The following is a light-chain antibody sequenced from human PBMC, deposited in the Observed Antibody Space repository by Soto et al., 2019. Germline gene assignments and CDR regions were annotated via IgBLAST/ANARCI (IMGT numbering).Light chain of an antibody. J-gene: IGLJ1*01. CDR2: DSD. CDR1: SSNIAANS. CDR3: GAWDTSLTVYV. Sequence: QSVLTQPPSVSAAPGQEVTISCSGSSSNIAANSVSWYQHLPGTAPKLLIYDSDRRPSGIPARFSGSKSGTSATLGITGLQTGDEADYYCGAWDTSLTVYVFGSGTQLTVL. V-gene: IGLV1-51*01.